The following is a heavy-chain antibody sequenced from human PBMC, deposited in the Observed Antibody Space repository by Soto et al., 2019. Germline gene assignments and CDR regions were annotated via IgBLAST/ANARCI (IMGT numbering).Heavy chain of an antibody. D-gene: IGHD2-15*01. CDR3: VRDMQLWRLDS. J-gene: IGHJ4*02. V-gene: IGHV1-3*04. Sequence: ASVKVSCKASGYTFSNSPIHWVRQTPGHRLEWMGWINTGNGNTQYSKKFQGRVTITRDTSASTAYMELNSLRAEDTAVYYCVRDMQLWRLDSWGQGTLVTVSS. CDR2: INTGNGNT. CDR1: GYTFSNSP.